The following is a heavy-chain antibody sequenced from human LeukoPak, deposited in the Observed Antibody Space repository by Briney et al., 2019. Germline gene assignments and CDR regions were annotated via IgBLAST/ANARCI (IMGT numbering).Heavy chain of an antibody. V-gene: IGHV3-23*01. D-gene: IGHD2-2*01. Sequence: GGSLRLSCAASGFTFSSYAMSWVRQAPGKGLEWVSAISGSGGRTYCAGSVKGRFTISRDNSKNTLYLQMNSLRAEDTAVYYCAKTRYQLLSSFDYWGQGTLVTVSS. CDR1: GFTFSSYA. J-gene: IGHJ4*02. CDR3: AKTRYQLLSSFDY. CDR2: ISGSGGRT.